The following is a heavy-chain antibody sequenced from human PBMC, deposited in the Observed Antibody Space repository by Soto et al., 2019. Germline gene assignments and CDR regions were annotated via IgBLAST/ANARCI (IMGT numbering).Heavy chain of an antibody. CDR2: FYFSGNT. Sequence: NPSETLSLTCTVSGASISGSSYYWGWIRQPPGKGLEWIASFYFSGNTYYNPSLRSRLSISVDTSKNQFSLKMNSVTAADTAVYYCARLVIRNGFDYWGQGALVTVSS. V-gene: IGHV4-39*01. D-gene: IGHD4-4*01. J-gene: IGHJ4*02. CDR1: GASISGSSYY. CDR3: ARLVIRNGFDY.